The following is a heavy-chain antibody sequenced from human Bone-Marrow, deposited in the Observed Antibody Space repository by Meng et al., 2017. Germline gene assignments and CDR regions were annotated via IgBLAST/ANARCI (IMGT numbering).Heavy chain of an antibody. J-gene: IGHJ4*02. Sequence: KISCAASGFTFSSYAMSWVRQAPGQGLEWMGGIIPIIGTANYAQKFQGRVRITADESTSTAYMELSSLRSEDTAVYYCERQRAGIAVSAFDYWGQGTLVTVSS. CDR1: GFTFSSYA. V-gene: IGHV1-69*01. CDR3: ERQRAGIAVSAFDY. D-gene: IGHD6-19*01. CDR2: IIPIIGTA.